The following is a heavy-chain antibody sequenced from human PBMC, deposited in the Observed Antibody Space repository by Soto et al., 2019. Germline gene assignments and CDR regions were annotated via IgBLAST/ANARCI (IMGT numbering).Heavy chain of an antibody. Sequence: PSETLSLTCAVSGGSISSGGYSWSWIRQPPGKGLEWIGYIYHSGSTYYNPSLKSRVTISVDRSKNQFSLKLSSVTAADTAVYYCARAAGGATTFYYYYGMDVWGQGTKVTVSS. J-gene: IGHJ6*02. CDR3: ARAAGGATTFYYYYGMDV. CDR1: GGSISSGGYS. D-gene: IGHD1-26*01. V-gene: IGHV4-30-2*01. CDR2: IYHSGST.